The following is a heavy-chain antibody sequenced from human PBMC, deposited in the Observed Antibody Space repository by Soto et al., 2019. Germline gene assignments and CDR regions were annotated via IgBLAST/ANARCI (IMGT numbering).Heavy chain of an antibody. CDR2: IKQDGGEK. CDR1: GFTFSSYW. J-gene: IGHJ3*02. Sequence: PGGSLRLSCAASGFTFSSYWMSWIRQAPGKGLEWVANIKQDGGEKYYVDSVKGRFTISRDNAKNSLYLQMNSLRAEDTAVYYCATTTTVVTPGVFDIWGQGTMVTVSS. D-gene: IGHD4-17*01. V-gene: IGHV3-7*01. CDR3: ATTTTVVTPGVFDI.